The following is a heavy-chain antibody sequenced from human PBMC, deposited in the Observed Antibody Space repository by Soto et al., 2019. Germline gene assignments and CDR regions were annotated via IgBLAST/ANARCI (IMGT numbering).Heavy chain of an antibody. Sequence: EVQLVESGGGLVKPGGSLRLSCAASGFTFSSYSMNWVRQAPGKGLEWVSSISSSSSYIYYADSVKGRFTISRDNAKNSLYLQMNSLRAADTAMYYCARVATTGTTCRYYAMDVWGQGTTVTVSS. CDR1: GFTFSSYS. V-gene: IGHV3-21*01. CDR3: ARVATTGTTCRYYAMDV. J-gene: IGHJ6*02. CDR2: ISSSSSYI. D-gene: IGHD1-1*01.